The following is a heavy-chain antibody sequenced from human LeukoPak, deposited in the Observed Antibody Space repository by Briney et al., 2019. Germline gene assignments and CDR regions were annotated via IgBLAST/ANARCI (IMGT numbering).Heavy chain of an antibody. Sequence: ASVKVSCKASGYIFNDFSINWVRQAPGQGLGWMGWISAYTGDTNYGQKLQDRVTMTIDTSTTTAYMELRSLRSDDTAMYYCARDSPSAYGFFDYWGQGTLVTVSS. CDR1: GYIFNDFS. V-gene: IGHV1-18*01. CDR2: ISAYTGDT. CDR3: ARDSPSAYGFFDY. J-gene: IGHJ4*02. D-gene: IGHD5-12*01.